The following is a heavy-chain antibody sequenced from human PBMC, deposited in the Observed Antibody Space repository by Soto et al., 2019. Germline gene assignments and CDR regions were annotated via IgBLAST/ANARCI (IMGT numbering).Heavy chain of an antibody. V-gene: IGHV3-15*01. CDR3: TTGLSSGYSNFAS. J-gene: IGHJ4*02. CDR1: GITFTNAW. Sequence: PGGSLRLSCTATGITFTNAWLSRVRQAPGKGLEWVGRIKRETDGGTTDYTAPVKGRFIISRDDSKDTLYLQMNSLKTDDTAVYYCTTGLSSGYSNFASWRQGT. D-gene: IGHD3-22*01. CDR2: IKRETDGGTT.